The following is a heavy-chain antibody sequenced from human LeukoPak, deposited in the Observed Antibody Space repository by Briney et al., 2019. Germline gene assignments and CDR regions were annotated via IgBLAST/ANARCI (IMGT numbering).Heavy chain of an antibody. D-gene: IGHD3-3*01. CDR1: GFSFSTYS. CDR2: ISSSSRNT. Sequence: GRSLRLSCAVSGFSFSTYSMTWVRQAPGKGLEWVSSISSSSRNTYYADSVRGRFTISRDNAKNSLYLQMNSLRAEDTAVYYCARGGTFGVNRGDYWGQGTLVTVSS. CDR3: ARGGTFGVNRGDY. J-gene: IGHJ4*02. V-gene: IGHV3-21*01.